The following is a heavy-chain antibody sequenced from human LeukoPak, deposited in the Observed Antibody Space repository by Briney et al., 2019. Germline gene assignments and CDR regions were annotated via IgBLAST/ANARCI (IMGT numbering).Heavy chain of an antibody. Sequence: ASVKVSCKASGYIFTSYYIHWVRQAPGQGLEWMGIINPSGGSTGYAQKFQGRVTMTRDTSTSTVYMELNSLKSDDTAVYYCARGVVAAAGRTFDFWGQGTLVTVSS. CDR1: GYIFTSYY. J-gene: IGHJ4*02. CDR2: INPSGGST. D-gene: IGHD6-13*01. CDR3: ARGVVAAAGRTFDF. V-gene: IGHV1-46*01.